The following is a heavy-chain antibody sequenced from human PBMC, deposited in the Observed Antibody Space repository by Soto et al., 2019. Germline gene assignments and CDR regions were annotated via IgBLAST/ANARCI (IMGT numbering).Heavy chain of an antibody. D-gene: IGHD5-12*01. CDR2: IYYSGST. V-gene: IGHV4-39*01. Sequence: SETLSLTCTVSGGSISSSSYYWGWIRQPPGKGLEWIVSIYYSGSTYYNPSLKRRVTISVDTSKNQFSLKLSSVTAADTAVYYCAKTRRAGGYDLRHIFDYWGQGALVTVSS. J-gene: IGHJ4*02. CDR3: AKTRRAGGYDLRHIFDY. CDR1: GGSISSSSYY.